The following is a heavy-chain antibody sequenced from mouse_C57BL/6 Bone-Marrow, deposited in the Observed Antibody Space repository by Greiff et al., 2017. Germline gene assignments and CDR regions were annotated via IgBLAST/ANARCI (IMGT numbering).Heavy chain of an antibody. CDR2: IDPADGYT. CDR3: ATHCTRNHY. CDR1: GYNFNGYW. D-gene: IGHD6-1*01. J-gene: IGHJ2*02. V-gene: IGHV1-69*01. Sequence: QVQLKQPGAELVMPGASVKLSCKASGYNFNGYWMPWVKQRPGQGLEWIGEIDPADGYTNYNEKFKRKATLTVDKSASTAYMQLSSLTSEDTAVYYCATHCTRNHYWGQGTSLTVSS.